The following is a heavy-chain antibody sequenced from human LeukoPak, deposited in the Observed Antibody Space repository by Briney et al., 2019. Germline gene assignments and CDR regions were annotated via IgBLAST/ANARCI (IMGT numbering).Heavy chain of an antibody. Sequence: KPSETLSLTCAVYGGSFSCYYWSWIRQPPGKGLEWIGEINHSGSTNYNPSLKSRVTISVDTSKNQFSLKLSSVTAADTAVYYCARCEELLGLLPWGQGTLVTVSS. CDR1: GGSFSCYY. V-gene: IGHV4-34*01. CDR3: ARCEELLGLLP. D-gene: IGHD1-26*01. J-gene: IGHJ4*02. CDR2: INHSGST.